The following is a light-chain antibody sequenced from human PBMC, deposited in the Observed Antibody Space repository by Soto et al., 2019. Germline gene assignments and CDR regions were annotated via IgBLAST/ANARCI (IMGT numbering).Light chain of an antibody. V-gene: IGLV2-14*03. Sequence: QSALTQPASVSGSPGQSITISCTGTSSDVGDHNSVSWYQQQPGKAPKLMIYAVSNRPSGVSNRFSGSKSGNTASLTISGLQAEDEADYYCSSYTTSPTVIFGGGTKLTVL. CDR2: AVS. CDR3: SSYTTSPTVI. CDR1: SSDVGDHNS. J-gene: IGLJ2*01.